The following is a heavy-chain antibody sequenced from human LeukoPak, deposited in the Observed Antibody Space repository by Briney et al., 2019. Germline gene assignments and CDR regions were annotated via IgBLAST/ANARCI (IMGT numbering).Heavy chain of an antibody. CDR3: AKGYYYGSGSYSDPFDY. CDR1: GGSISSSGYS. CDR2: IHHSGST. Sequence: SQTLSLTCAVSGGSISSSGYSWNWIRQPPGKGLEWIGYIHHSGSTCYNPSLKSRVTISVDRSKNQFSLKLSSVTAADTAMYYCAKGYYYGSGSYSDPFDYWGQGTLVTVSS. J-gene: IGHJ4*02. D-gene: IGHD3-10*01. V-gene: IGHV4-30-2*01.